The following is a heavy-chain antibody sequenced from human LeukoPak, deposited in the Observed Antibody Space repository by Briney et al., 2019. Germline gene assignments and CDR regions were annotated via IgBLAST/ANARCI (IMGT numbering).Heavy chain of an antibody. CDR3: TVGVY. Sequence: PGGSLRLSCAASGFTFSSYPMHWVRQAPGKGLEWVAVISYDGSEKHYADPVKGRFTISRDNSKNTLYLQMNSLRAEDTAVYYCTVGVYWGQGTLVTVSS. J-gene: IGHJ4*02. CDR1: GFTFSSYP. V-gene: IGHV3-30-3*01. CDR2: ISYDGSEK.